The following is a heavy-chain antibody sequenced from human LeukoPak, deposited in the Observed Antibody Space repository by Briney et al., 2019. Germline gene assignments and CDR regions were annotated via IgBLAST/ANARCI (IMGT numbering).Heavy chain of an antibody. CDR1: GGSVSGYY. D-gene: IGHD1-26*01. CDR2: IYDSGTT. CDR3: AGHFYDSRGGYSFALDF. Sequence: SETLSLTCTVSGGSVSGYYWSWIRQPPGKGLEWIGYIYDSGTTQYNPALQSRVTISVDTSTNQLSLMLSSVTAADTAVYHCAGHFYDSRGGYSFALDFWGQGVLVTVSS. J-gene: IGHJ4*02. V-gene: IGHV4-59*08.